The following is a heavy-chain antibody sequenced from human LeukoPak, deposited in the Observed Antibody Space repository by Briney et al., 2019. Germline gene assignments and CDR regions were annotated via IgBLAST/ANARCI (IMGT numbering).Heavy chain of an antibody. CDR1: GGSISSNSFC. V-gene: IGHV4-39*01. CDR2: IYYSGST. Sequence: SETLSLTCSVSGGSISSNSFCWGWIRQPPGKGLEWIGSIYYSGSTFYNSSLESRVSLSVDMSKNQLSLKLTSMTAADTAVYYCARQGADYFYYYIDVWGEGTAVAVSS. CDR3: ARQGADYFYYYIDV. J-gene: IGHJ6*03. D-gene: IGHD3-16*01.